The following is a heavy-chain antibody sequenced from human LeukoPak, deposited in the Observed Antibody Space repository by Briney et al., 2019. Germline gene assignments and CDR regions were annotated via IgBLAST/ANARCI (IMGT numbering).Heavy chain of an antibody. CDR2: TYWDDDD. CDR1: GFSLTTFGVG. V-gene: IGHV2-5*02. CDR3: VRKRMSDGFHRGFDF. J-gene: IGHJ4*02. Sequence: SGPTLVKPTQTLTLTCTFSGFSLTTFGVGVGWIRQPPGKALEWLALTYWDDDDRYSPSLITRLTITKDTSKNQVVLTMTNMDPVDTATYYCVRKRMSDGFHRGFDFWGQGTLVTVSS. D-gene: IGHD5-24*01.